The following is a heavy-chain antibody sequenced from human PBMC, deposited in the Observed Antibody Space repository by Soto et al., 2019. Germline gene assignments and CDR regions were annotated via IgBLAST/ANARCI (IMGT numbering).Heavy chain of an antibody. V-gene: IGHV1-69*13. CDR2: IIPIFGTA. CDR3: ARDEDTAMVSYYYYGMDV. CDR1: GGTFSIYA. D-gene: IGHD5-18*01. J-gene: IGHJ6*02. Sequence: SVEVSSKASGGTFSIYAITWVRQAPGQGIEWMGGIIPIFGTANYAQKFQGRVTITADESTSTAYMELSSLRSEDTAVYYCARDEDTAMVSYYYYGMDVWGQGTTVTVSS.